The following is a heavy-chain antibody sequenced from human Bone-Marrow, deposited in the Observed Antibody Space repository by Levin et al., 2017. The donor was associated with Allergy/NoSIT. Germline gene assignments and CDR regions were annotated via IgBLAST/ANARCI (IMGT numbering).Heavy chain of an antibody. CDR2: IIPIFGTA. Sequence: ASVKVSCKASGGTFSSYAISWVRQAPGQGLECMGGIIPIFGTANYAQKFQGRVTITADESTSTAYMELSSLRSEDTAVYYCARVSDFWSGNGFDYWGQGTLVTVSS. D-gene: IGHD3-3*01. J-gene: IGHJ4*02. V-gene: IGHV1-69*13. CDR3: ARVSDFWSGNGFDY. CDR1: GGTFSSYA.